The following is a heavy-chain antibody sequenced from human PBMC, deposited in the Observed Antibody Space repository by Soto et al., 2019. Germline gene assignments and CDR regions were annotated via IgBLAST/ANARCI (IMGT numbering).Heavy chain of an antibody. CDR2: ISYDGSNK. Sequence: TGLSMRLPWAAAGFTFGSYCMHWVSKDTGKGLEWVAVISYDGSNKYYADSVKGRFTISRDNSKNTLYLQMNSLRAEDTAVYYCARVHSEFTYYYYYGMDVRGQGTTVTVSS. CDR3: ARVHSEFTYYYYYGMDV. CDR1: GFTFGSYC. J-gene: IGHJ6*02. V-gene: IGHV3-30-3*01.